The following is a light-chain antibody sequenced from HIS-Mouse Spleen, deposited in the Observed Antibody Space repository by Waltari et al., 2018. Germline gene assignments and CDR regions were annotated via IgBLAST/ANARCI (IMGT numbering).Light chain of an antibody. CDR2: DGS. CDR1: NIGSKS. Sequence: SYVLTQPPSVSVAPGKTARITCGGNNIGSKSVHGYQQKPGQAPVLVVYDGSDRPSGIPERFSGSNSGNTATLTISRVEAGDEADYYCQVWDSSSDHVVFGGGTKLTVL. V-gene: IGLV3-21*03. CDR3: QVWDSSSDHVV. J-gene: IGLJ2*01.